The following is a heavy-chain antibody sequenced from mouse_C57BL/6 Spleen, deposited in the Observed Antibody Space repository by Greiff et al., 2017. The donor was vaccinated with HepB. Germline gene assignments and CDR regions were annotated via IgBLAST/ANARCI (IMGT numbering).Heavy chain of an antibody. Sequence: QVQLQQPGAELVMPGASVKLSCKASGYTFTSYWMHWVKQRPGQGLEWIGEIDPSDSYTNYNQKFKGKSTLTVDKSSSTAYMQLSSLTSEDSAVYFCARSGDYDVFFDYWGQGTTLTVSS. CDR2: IDPSDSYT. CDR3: ARSGDYDVFFDY. D-gene: IGHD2-4*01. J-gene: IGHJ2*01. V-gene: IGHV1-69*01. CDR1: GYTFTSYW.